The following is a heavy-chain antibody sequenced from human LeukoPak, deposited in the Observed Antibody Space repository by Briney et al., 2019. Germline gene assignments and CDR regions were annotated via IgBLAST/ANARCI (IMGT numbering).Heavy chain of an antibody. CDR1: GGTFSSYA. D-gene: IGHD5-18*01. V-gene: IGHV1-69*04. Sequence: SVKVSCKASGGTFSSYAISWVRQAPGQGLEWMGRIIPILGIANYAQKFQGRVTITADKSTSTAYMELSSLRSEDTAVYYCARNTAMVTRNVNWFDPWGQGTLVTVSS. CDR3: ARNTAMVTRNVNWFDP. J-gene: IGHJ5*02. CDR2: IIPILGIA.